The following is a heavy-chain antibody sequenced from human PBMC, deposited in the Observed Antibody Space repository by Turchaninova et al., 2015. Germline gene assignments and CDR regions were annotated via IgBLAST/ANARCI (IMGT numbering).Heavy chain of an antibody. CDR2: ITSDMRTI. D-gene: IGHD5/OR15-5a*01. Sequence: EVKLVESGGGLVQPGGSLRLSCAASGFTFSVYSMNWVRQAPGKGLEWIAYITSDMRTINYADSVKGRFTISGDNDKYSVYLQMNSLGAEDTGIYYCARSVEWYFDRWGRGAPVTVSS. J-gene: IGHJ2*01. V-gene: IGHV3-48*01. CDR1: GFTFSVYS. CDR3: ARSVEWYFDR.